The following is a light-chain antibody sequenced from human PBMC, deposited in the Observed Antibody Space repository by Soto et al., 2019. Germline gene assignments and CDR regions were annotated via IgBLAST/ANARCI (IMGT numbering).Light chain of an antibody. Sequence: EIVLTQSPGTLSLSPGERATLSCRASQSVSSSYLAWYQQKTGQAPRLLIYGATSRSTGIPDRFSVSGSGTDFTLTSSRLEPEDFAVYYWQHYGTSALFGPGTKVDIK. CDR2: GAT. CDR3: QHYGTSAL. V-gene: IGKV3-20*01. J-gene: IGKJ3*01. CDR1: QSVSSSY.